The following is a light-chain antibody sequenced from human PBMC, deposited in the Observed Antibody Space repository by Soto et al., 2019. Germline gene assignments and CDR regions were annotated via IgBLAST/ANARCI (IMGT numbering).Light chain of an antibody. V-gene: IGKV3-20*01. Sequence: EIVLTQSPGTLSLSPGERATLSCRASQSVSSSYLAWYQQKPGQAPRHLIYGASSRATGIPDRFSGSGSGTDFTFTISRLEPEDFAVYYCQQYGSSPRTFGQGTKVEIK. CDR3: QQYGSSPRT. CDR1: QSVSSSY. J-gene: IGKJ1*01. CDR2: GAS.